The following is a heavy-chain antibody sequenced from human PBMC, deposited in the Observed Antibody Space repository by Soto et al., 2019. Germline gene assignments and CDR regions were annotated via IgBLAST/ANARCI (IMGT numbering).Heavy chain of an antibody. J-gene: IGHJ4*02. V-gene: IGHV3-33*01. D-gene: IGHD5-18*01. CDR3: ARELDTAMVYFDY. CDR2: IWYDGSNK. Sequence: GGSLRLSCAASGFTFSSYGMHWVRQAPGKGLEWVAVIWYDGSNKYYADSVKGRFTISRDNSKNTLYLQMNSLRAEDTAVYYCARELDTAMVYFDYWGQGTLVTVSS. CDR1: GFTFSSYG.